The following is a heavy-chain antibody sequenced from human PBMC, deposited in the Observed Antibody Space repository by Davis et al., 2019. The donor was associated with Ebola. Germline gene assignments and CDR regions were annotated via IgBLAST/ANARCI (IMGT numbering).Heavy chain of an antibody. CDR2: IKQDGSEK. Sequence: GGSLRLSCAASGFSFSSYWMSWVRQAPGKGLEWVANIKQDGSEKYYVDSVEGRFTISRDNAKNSLYLQMNSLRAEDTALYYCAKDIGVRWLAFDYWGQGTLVTVSS. J-gene: IGHJ4*02. CDR3: AKDIGVRWLAFDY. CDR1: GFSFSSYW. V-gene: IGHV3-7*03. D-gene: IGHD6-19*01.